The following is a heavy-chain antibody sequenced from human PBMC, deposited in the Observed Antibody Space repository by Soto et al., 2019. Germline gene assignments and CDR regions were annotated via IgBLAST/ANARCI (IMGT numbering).Heavy chain of an antibody. D-gene: IGHD4-4*01. CDR3: ARDKLYSNYEYYFDH. Sequence: EVQLVESGGGLVQPGRSLRLSCAASGFTFNNYAMRWVRQAPGKGLEWVSGISWNSGTIGYADSVKGRFTISRDNAKNSLYLQMNSLRPEDTALYYCARDKLYSNYEYYFDHWGQGTLVTVSS. CDR2: ISWNSGTI. CDR1: GFTFNNYA. V-gene: IGHV3-9*01. J-gene: IGHJ4*02.